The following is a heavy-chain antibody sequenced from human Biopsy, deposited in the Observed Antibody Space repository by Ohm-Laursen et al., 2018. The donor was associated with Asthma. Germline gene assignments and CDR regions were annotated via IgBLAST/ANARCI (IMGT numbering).Heavy chain of an antibody. CDR2: IVFASGAT. V-gene: IGHV1-58*01. Sequence: SVKVSCNISGVALSGYTFEWVRQARGLGLEWIAWIVFASGATNYAQNFQDRLTVTRDMSAGSVSMELRGLSSTDTAVYYCAAGRTSLQGESPIWGQGTLVSVSS. D-gene: IGHD2/OR15-2a*01. CDR3: AAGRTSLQGESPI. J-gene: IGHJ4*01. CDR1: GVALSGYT.